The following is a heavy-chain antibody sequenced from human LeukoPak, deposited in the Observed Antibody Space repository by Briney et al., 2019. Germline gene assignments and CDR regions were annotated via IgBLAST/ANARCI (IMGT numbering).Heavy chain of an antibody. V-gene: IGHV1-69*13. Sequence: SVKVSCKASGGTFSSYAISWVRQASGQGLEWMGGIIPIFGTANYAQKFQGRVTITADESTSTAYMELSSLRSEDTAVYYCARATVTTTTFDYWGQGTLVTVSS. CDR2: IIPIFGTA. D-gene: IGHD4-11*01. J-gene: IGHJ4*02. CDR1: GGTFSSYA. CDR3: ARATVTTTTFDY.